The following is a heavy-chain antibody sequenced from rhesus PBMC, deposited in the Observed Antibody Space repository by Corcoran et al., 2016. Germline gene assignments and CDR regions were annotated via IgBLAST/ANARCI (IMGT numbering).Heavy chain of an antibody. CDR3: ARVGSSWSEWDTVGTEWYFDL. CDR2: IYGSGGSN. J-gene: IGHJ2*01. D-gene: IGHD5-42*01. CDR1: GYSISSGYY. V-gene: IGHV4S14*01. Sequence: QVQLQESGPGLVKPSETLSLTCAVSGYSISSGYYWGWIRQPPGKGLEWIGSIYGSGGSNYLNPSLKRRVTRSLDTSKNQFSLKLSSVTAADTAVYYCARVGSSWSEWDTVGTEWYFDLWGPGTPITISS.